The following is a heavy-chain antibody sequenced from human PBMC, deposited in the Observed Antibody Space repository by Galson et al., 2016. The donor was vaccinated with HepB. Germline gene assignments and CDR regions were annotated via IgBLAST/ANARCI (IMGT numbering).Heavy chain of an antibody. Sequence: SLRLSCAASGFTVSNNYMAWVRQAPGKGLEWVANVDLGDGAKYYVNSVAGRFTISRNNARNSLYLQMNSLRAEDTALYYCARQKESREYGGNSPDYWGQGTQVIVSS. V-gene: IGHV3-7*01. CDR1: GFTVSNNY. CDR3: ARQKESREYGGNSPDY. D-gene: IGHD4-23*01. J-gene: IGHJ4*02. CDR2: VDLGDGAK.